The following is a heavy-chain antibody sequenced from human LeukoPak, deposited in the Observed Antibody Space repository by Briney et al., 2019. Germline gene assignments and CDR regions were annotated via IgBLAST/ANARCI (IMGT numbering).Heavy chain of an antibody. D-gene: IGHD4-17*01. CDR2: VYDSGST. V-gene: IGHV4-59*08. J-gene: IGHJ3*02. Sequence: KPSETLSLTCTVSGGSISSYYWSWIRQPPGKGLEWIGYVYDSGSTNYKSSLKRRMTISLDKSKNQFSLKLTSLTAADTAVYYCARRPVVPDYGRGPFDIWGQGRMVIVSS. CDR1: GGSISSYY. CDR3: ARRPVVPDYGRGPFDI.